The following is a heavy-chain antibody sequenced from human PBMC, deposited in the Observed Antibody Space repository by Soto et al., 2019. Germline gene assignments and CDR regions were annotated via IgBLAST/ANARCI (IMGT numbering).Heavy chain of an antibody. CDR3: TGIAAAGQYYYYYGMDV. D-gene: IGHD6-13*01. CDR2: IRSKANSYAT. J-gene: IGHJ6*02. V-gene: IGHV3-73*01. CDR1: GFTFSGSA. Sequence: GGSLRLSCAASGFTFSGSAMHWVRQASGKGLEWVGRIRSKANSYATAYAASVKGRFTISRDDSKNTAYLQMNSLKTEDTAVYYCTGIAAAGQYYYYYGMDVWGQVTTVTVSS.